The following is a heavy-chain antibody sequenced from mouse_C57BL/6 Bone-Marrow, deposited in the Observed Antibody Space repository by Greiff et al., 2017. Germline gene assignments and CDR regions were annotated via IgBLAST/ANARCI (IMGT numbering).Heavy chain of an antibody. Sequence: VQLQQSGPGLVQPSQSLSITCTVSGFSLTSYGVHWVRQSPGKGLEWLGVIWSGGSTDYNAAFISRLSISKDNSKSQVFFKMNSLQANDTAIYYCARKSGSSYVHFYYAMDYWGQGTSVTVSS. CDR1: GFSLTSYG. J-gene: IGHJ4*01. CDR3: ARKSGSSYVHFYYAMDY. V-gene: IGHV2-2*02. CDR2: IWSGGST. D-gene: IGHD1-1*01.